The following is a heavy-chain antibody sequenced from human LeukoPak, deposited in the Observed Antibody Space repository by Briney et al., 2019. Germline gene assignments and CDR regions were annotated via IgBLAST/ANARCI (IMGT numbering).Heavy chain of an antibody. CDR3: RRDQSWFHP. V-gene: IGHV4-4*07. CDR2: ISTSGST. Sequence: PSETLSLKCAVSGGSLSRYFWMWIRQPAGKGLEWSGRISTSGSTNFNPSLQSRVSMSLDTSKNQRSPRFSSVTVWDPALVFFRRDQSWFHPWRQGTLVTVSS. CDR1: GGSLSRYF. J-gene: IGHJ5*02.